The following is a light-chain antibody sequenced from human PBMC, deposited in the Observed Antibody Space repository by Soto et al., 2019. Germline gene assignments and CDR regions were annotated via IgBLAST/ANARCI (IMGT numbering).Light chain of an antibody. CDR1: QSFRGL. V-gene: IGKV3-20*01. J-gene: IGKJ1*01. CDR3: HQYDSWT. CDR2: GAS. Sequence: EVVLTQSPVTLYLSPGERATLSCRASQSFRGLLAWYQQKPGQAPRLLIYGASTRATGVPARFSGSGSGTDFTLTISRLEPEDFAVYYCHQYDSWTFGQGTKVDIK.